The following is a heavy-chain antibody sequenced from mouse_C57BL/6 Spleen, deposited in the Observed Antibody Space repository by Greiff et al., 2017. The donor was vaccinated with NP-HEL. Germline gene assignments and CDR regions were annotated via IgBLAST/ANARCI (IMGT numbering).Heavy chain of an antibody. Sequence: QVQLQQPGAELVRPGSSVKLSCKASGYTFTSYWMDWVKQRPGQGLEWIGNIYPSDSETHYNQKFKDKATLTVDKSSSTAYMQLSSLTSEDSAVYYWERKGYDYDGRDLDYWGQGTTLTVSS. V-gene: IGHV1-61*01. CDR2: IYPSDSET. CDR3: ERKGYDYDGRDLDY. J-gene: IGHJ2*01. D-gene: IGHD2-4*01. CDR1: GYTFTSYW.